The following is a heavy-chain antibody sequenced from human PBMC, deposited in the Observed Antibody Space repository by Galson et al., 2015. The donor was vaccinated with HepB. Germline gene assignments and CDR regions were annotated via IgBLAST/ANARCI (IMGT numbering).Heavy chain of an antibody. CDR2: ISYDGSNK. Sequence: SLRLSCAASGFTFSSYAMHWVRQAPGKGLEWVAVISYDGSNKYYADSVKGRFTISRDNSKNTLYLQMNSLRAEGTAVYYCAGELYSYGYPIDYWGQGTLVTVSS. D-gene: IGHD5-18*01. J-gene: IGHJ4*02. CDR3: AGELYSYGYPIDY. CDR1: GFTFSSYA. V-gene: IGHV3-30-3*01.